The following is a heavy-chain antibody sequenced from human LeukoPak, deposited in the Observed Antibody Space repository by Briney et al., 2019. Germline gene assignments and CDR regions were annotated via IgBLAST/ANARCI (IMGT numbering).Heavy chain of an antibody. J-gene: IGHJ4*02. CDR1: GYTFTSYD. Sequence: ASVKVSCTASGYTFTSYDINWVRQATGQGLEWMGWMNPNSGNTGYAQKFQGRVTMTRNTSISTAYMELSSLRSEDTAVYYCARNPFGIAAAGPYHDYWGQGTLVTVSS. CDR3: ARNPFGIAAAGPYHDY. V-gene: IGHV1-8*01. D-gene: IGHD6-13*01. CDR2: MNPNSGNT.